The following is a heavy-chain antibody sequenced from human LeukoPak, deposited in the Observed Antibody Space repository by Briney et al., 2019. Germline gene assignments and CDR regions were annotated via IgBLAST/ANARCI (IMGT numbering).Heavy chain of an antibody. Sequence: GASVKVSCKVSEYTLTELSMHWVRQAPGKGLEWLGGFDPEDGEIIYAQKFQGRVTMSHDTSTDTAYMELGSLRSDDTAVYYCAADRGDYSGSYWTAFDIWGQGTMVTVSS. J-gene: IGHJ3*02. CDR3: AADRGDYSGSYWTAFDI. CDR2: FDPEDGEI. CDR1: EYTLTELS. V-gene: IGHV1-24*01. D-gene: IGHD1-26*01.